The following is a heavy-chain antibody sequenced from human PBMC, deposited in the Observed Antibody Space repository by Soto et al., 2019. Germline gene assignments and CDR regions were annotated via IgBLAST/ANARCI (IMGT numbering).Heavy chain of an antibody. V-gene: IGHV3-7*01. CDR2: IKQDGSEK. Sequence: EVQLVESGGGLVQPGGSLRLSCAASGFTFSSYWMSWVRQAPVKGLEWVGNIKQDGSEKNYVDFMEGRFTISRDTAENSLYLQMTSLRAEDTAVYDGARIASAGRGWDVWGQGTTVVVSS. CDR3: ARIASAGRGWDV. D-gene: IGHD6-13*01. J-gene: IGHJ6*02. CDR1: GFTFSSYW.